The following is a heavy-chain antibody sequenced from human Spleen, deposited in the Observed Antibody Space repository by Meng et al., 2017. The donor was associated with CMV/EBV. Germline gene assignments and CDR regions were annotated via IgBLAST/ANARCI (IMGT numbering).Heavy chain of an antibody. CDR3: ARAGILRDCSTTSCQTFDY. V-gene: IGHV4-30-4*08. J-gene: IGHJ4*02. CDR2: IYYSGST. Sequence: GDYYWSWIRQPPGKGLEWIGYIYYSGSTYYNPSLKSRVTMSVDTSKSQFSLRLRSVTAADTAVYYCARAGILRDCSTTSCQTFDYWGQGTLVTVSS. CDR1: GDYY. D-gene: IGHD2-2*01.